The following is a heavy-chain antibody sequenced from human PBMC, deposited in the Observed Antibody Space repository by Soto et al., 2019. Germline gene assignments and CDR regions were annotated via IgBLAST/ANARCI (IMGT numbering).Heavy chain of an antibody. Sequence: EVQLLESGGGLVQPGGSLRLSCAASGFTFSSYGMTWVRQAPGKGLEWVSGISGSDGNTYYAASVKGRFTISRDSSKNTLYLQMNSLRVEDTAVYFCAHSRGLLWFGELRPWGQGTLVIVSS. D-gene: IGHD3-10*01. CDR1: GFTFSSYG. CDR3: AHSRGLLWFGELRP. J-gene: IGHJ5*02. CDR2: ISGSDGNT. V-gene: IGHV3-23*01.